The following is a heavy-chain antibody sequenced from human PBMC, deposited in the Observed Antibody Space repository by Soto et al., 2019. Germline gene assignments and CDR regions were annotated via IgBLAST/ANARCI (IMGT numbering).Heavy chain of an antibody. CDR2: IDDSGGGT. Sequence: PGGSLRLSCAASGFTCSTCAVRWVRQAQGKGLEWVSGIDDSGGGTYYADSVKGRFTIARDNSKNTLYLQMNSLRAEDTAVYYCATGDPAGTNPVWFAPLGQGSLVTVSS. CDR3: ATGDPAGTNPVWFAP. V-gene: IGHV3-23*01. D-gene: IGHD6-13*01. J-gene: IGHJ5*02. CDR1: GFTCSTCA.